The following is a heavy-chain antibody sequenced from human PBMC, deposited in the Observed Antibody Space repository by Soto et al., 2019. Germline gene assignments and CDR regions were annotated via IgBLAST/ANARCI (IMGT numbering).Heavy chain of an antibody. CDR2: ISGSGDDT. V-gene: IGHV3-23*01. CDR1: GFTFSNFA. D-gene: IGHD1-1*01. CDR3: ANPIPKNGTTFGF. Sequence: QLLESGGGFVQPGGSLRLSCVASGFTFSNFAMAWVRQAPGEGLEWVSAISGSGDDTFYADSMKGRFTISRDNSKDTLYLQINSLRAEDTAVYYCANPIPKNGTTFGFWGQGTLVTVSS. J-gene: IGHJ4*02.